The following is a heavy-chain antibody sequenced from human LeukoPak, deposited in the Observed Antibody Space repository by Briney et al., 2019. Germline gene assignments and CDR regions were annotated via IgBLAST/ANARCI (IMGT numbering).Heavy chain of an antibody. D-gene: IGHD5-18*01. Sequence: GRSLRLSCAASGFTFDDYAMHWVRQAPGKGLEWVSGISWNSGSIGYADSVKGRFTISRDNAMNSLYLQMNSLRAEDTALYYCAKDNSYGYLDYFDYWGQGTLVTVSS. J-gene: IGHJ4*02. CDR2: ISWNSGSI. CDR3: AKDNSYGYLDYFDY. CDR1: GFTFDDYA. V-gene: IGHV3-9*01.